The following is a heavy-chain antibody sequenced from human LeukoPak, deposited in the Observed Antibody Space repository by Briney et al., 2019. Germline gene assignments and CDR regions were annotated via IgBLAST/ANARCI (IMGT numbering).Heavy chain of an antibody. CDR2: IYYSGST. D-gene: IGHD3-22*01. V-gene: IGHV4-39*01. CDR3: ARRRDASSGYYWYFDY. CDR1: GGSISSSTHY. J-gene: IGHJ4*02. Sequence: SETLSLTCTVSGGSISSSTHYWGWIRQPPGKGLEWIGSIYYSGSTYYNPSLKSRVTISVDTSKKQFSLKLSSVTAADTAVYYCARRRDASSGYYWYFDYWGQGTLVTVSS.